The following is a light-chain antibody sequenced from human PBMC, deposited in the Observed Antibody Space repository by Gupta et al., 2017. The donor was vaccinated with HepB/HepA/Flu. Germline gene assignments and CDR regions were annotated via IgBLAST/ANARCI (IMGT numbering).Light chain of an antibody. V-gene: IGKV3-20*01. J-gene: IGKJ1*01. CDR2: GAF. CDR3: QQYATSLRT. CDR1: QTITSSH. Sequence: LTHSPGTLSLSPGERATLSCRPSQTITSSHLAWYQQKPGQAPRLLLYGAFSRAAGIPDRFSGGNSGTDFTLTITRVEPEDSAVYYCQQYATSLRTFGQGTKVEIK.